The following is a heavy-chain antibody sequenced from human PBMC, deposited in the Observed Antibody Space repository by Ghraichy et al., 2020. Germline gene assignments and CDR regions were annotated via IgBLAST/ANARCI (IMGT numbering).Heavy chain of an antibody. CDR1: GGSISSGGYY. Sequence: SETLSLTCTVSGGSISSGGYYWSWIRQHPGKSLEWIGYIYYSGSTYYNPSLKSRVTISVDTSKNQFSLKLSSVTAADTAVYYCARGEADIVVVVAARGWFDPWGQGPLVTVSS. CDR3: ARGEADIVVVVAARGWFDP. V-gene: IGHV4-31*03. J-gene: IGHJ5*02. D-gene: IGHD2-15*01. CDR2: IYYSGST.